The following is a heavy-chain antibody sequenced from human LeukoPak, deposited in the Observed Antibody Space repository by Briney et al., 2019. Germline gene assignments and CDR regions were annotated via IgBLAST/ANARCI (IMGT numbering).Heavy chain of an antibody. CDR3: ARGQRGVRIRIAAAGTNWFDP. Sequence: SETLSLTCTVSGGSISSYYWSWIRQPAGKGLEWIGRIYTSGSTNYNPSLKSRVTMSVDTSKNQFSLKLSSVTAADTAVYYCARGQRGVRIRIAAAGTNWFDPWGQGTLVTVSS. V-gene: IGHV4-4*07. J-gene: IGHJ5*02. D-gene: IGHD6-13*01. CDR1: GGSISSYY. CDR2: IYTSGST.